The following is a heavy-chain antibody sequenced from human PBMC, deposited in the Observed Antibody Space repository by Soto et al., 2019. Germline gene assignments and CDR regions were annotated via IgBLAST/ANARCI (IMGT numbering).Heavy chain of an antibody. CDR3: VKRSGGFSEFDY. CDR1: GFTFSGFA. V-gene: IGHV3-23*01. D-gene: IGHD5-12*01. Sequence: EVQLLESGGGLVQPGGSLRLSCAASGFTFSGFAMNWVRQPPGKGLEWVSSVDYTGSYTFYAASVKGRLTISRDKSKNMVYLELNSIRAEGTAVYYCVKRSGGFSEFDYWGQGTLVIVSS. CDR2: VDYTGSYT. J-gene: IGHJ4*02.